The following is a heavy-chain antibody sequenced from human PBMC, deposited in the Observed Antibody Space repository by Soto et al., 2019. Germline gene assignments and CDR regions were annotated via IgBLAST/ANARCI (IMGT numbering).Heavy chain of an antibody. Sequence: QVQLVQSGAEEKNPGASVKVSCKASGYTFTGYAMHWVRQAPGQRLEWMVWINAGNGNTKYSQKFQGRVTITRETSASTAYMEPSSLRSEDPAVYYCARAVAVPAVFDYRCQGTLVSVSP. V-gene: IGHV1-3*05. CDR1: GYTFTGYA. CDR3: ARAVAVPAVFDY. J-gene: IGHJ4*02. CDR2: INAGNGNT. D-gene: IGHD6-19*01.